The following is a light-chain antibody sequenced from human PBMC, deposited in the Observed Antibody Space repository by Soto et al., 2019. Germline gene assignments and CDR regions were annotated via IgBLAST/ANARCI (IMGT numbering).Light chain of an antibody. Sequence: EIVMTQSPATLSVSPGERATLSCRASQSVSSNLAWYQQKPGQAPRLLISGVSTRATGIPARFSGSGSGTEFTLTISSLQSEDFAVYYCQQYNTCPKTFGQGTKVEIK. CDR1: QSVSSN. CDR2: GVS. V-gene: IGKV3-15*01. CDR3: QQYNTCPKT. J-gene: IGKJ1*01.